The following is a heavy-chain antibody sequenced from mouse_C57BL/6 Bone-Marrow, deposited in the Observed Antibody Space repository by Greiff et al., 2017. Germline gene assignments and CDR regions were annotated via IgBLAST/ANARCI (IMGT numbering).Heavy chain of an antibody. V-gene: IGHV1-4*01. CDR3: ASLRRVAY. Sequence: VQLQQSGADLARPGASVKMSCKASGYTFTSYTMYWVQQRPGQGLEWIGYINPSSGYTKYNQKFKDKATLTAEKSSSKAYMQLSSLTSEDSAVYCCASLRRVAYWGQGTLVTVSA. CDR2: INPSSGYT. D-gene: IGHD2-12*01. J-gene: IGHJ3*01. CDR1: GYTFTSYT.